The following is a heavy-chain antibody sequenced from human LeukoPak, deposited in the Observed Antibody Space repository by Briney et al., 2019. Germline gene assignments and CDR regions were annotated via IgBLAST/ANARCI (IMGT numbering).Heavy chain of an antibody. J-gene: IGHJ6*02. CDR1: GYTFTSYG. CDR3: ARGGGSYSLASYYYYGMDV. CDR2: ISAYNGNI. V-gene: IGHV1-18*01. D-gene: IGHD1-26*01. Sequence: GASVKVSCKASGYTFTSYGISWVRQAPGQGLEWMGWISAYNGNINYAQKLQGRVTMTTDTSTSTAYMELRSLRSDDTAVYYCARGGGSYSLASYYYYGMDVWGQGTTVTVSS.